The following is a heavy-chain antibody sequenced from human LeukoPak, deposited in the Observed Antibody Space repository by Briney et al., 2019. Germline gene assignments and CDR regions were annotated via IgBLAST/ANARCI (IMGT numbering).Heavy chain of an antibody. J-gene: IGHJ4*02. Sequence: GGSLRLSCAASGFTFSSYSMNWVRQAPGRGLEWVSSISSSSSYIYYADSVKGRFTISRDNAKNSLYLQMNSLRAEDTAVYYCARDLTLDTDYWGQGTLVTVSS. CDR3: ARDLTLDTDY. CDR1: GFTFSSYS. D-gene: IGHD4/OR15-4a*01. CDR2: ISSSSSYI. V-gene: IGHV3-21*01.